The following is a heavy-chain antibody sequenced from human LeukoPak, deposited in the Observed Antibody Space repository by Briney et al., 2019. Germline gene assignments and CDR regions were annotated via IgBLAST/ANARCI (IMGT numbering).Heavy chain of an antibody. Sequence: ASVKVSCKASGYNFTNYGISWVRQAPGHGLERMGWISVYSGDTNYAHKLQDRVTMTTDTSTSTAFMELRGLRSDDTAFYYCARAPSFGDYGGDYWGQGTLVTVSS. V-gene: IGHV1-18*01. CDR2: ISVYSGDT. D-gene: IGHD4-17*01. CDR1: GYNFTNYG. CDR3: ARAPSFGDYGGDY. J-gene: IGHJ4*02.